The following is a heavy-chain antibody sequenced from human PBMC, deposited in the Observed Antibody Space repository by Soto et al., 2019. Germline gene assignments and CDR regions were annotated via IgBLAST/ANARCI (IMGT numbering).Heavy chain of an antibody. Sequence: QVQLVQSGAEVKKPGASVKVSCKASGYTFTSYGISWVRQAPGQGLEWMGWISAYNGNTNYAQKLQGRVTMTTDTSTSTAYMELRSLRSDDTAVYYCARSQALYSRSWSYYYYYGMDVWGQGTTVTVSS. V-gene: IGHV1-18*04. D-gene: IGHD6-13*01. CDR2: ISAYNGNT. J-gene: IGHJ6*02. CDR3: ARSQALYSRSWSYYYYYGMDV. CDR1: GYTFTSYG.